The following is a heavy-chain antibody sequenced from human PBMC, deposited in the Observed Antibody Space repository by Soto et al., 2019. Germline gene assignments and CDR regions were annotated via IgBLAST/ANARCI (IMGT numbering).Heavy chain of an antibody. V-gene: IGHV4-39*01. J-gene: IGHJ5*02. CDR2: IYYSGST. CDR1: GGSISSSSYY. CDR3: ALYSSGYYRGISWFDP. D-gene: IGHD3-22*01. Sequence: PSETLSLTCTVSGGSISSSSYYWGWIRQPPGKGLEWIGSIYYSGSTYYNPSLKSRVTISVDTSKNQFSLKLSSVTAADTAVYYCALYSSGYYRGISWFDPWGQGTLVPVSS.